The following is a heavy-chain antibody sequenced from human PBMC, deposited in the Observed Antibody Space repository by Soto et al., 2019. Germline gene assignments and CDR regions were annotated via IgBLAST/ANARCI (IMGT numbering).Heavy chain of an antibody. Sequence: GGSLRLSSAASGFTFSSYAMSWVRQTPGKGLEWISAITDSGGDTYHADSVKGRFTISRDNTKNTLYLQMNRLRAEDTAVYYCAKGSASSRPYYFDYWGQGTLVTVSS. CDR1: GFTFSSYA. D-gene: IGHD2-2*01. CDR2: ITDSGGDT. J-gene: IGHJ4*02. CDR3: AKGSASSRPYYFDY. V-gene: IGHV3-23*01.